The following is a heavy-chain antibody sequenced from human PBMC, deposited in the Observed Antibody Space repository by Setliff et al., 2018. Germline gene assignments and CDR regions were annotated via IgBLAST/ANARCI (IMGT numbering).Heavy chain of an antibody. D-gene: IGHD3-10*01. J-gene: IGHJ5*01. V-gene: IGHV3-23*01. CDR1: GFTFTSYA. CDR3: ARDRGGTNPWFDF. CDR2: VSGAGDFT. Sequence: GGSLRLSCAASGFTFTSYAMTWVRQAPGKGLEWVSTVSGAGDFTYYADSVKGRFTISRDKSKNTLYLHLSSLRVEDTATYYCARDRGGTNPWFDFWGQGTQVTVSS.